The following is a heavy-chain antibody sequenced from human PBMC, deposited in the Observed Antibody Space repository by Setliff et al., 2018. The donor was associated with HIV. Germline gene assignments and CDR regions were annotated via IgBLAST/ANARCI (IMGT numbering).Heavy chain of an antibody. Sequence: PSETLSLTCTVSGGSISTYYWSWIRQPPGKGLEWIGSIYFTGSSDNNPSLKSRVTLSVDTSKHQFSLKLSSVTAADAAVYYCARVVPEVVYGAYWFDPWGQGTLVTVSS. CDR2: IYFTGSS. CDR1: GGSISTYY. V-gene: IGHV4-59*12. D-gene: IGHD4-17*01. CDR3: ARVVPEVVYGAYWFDP. J-gene: IGHJ5*02.